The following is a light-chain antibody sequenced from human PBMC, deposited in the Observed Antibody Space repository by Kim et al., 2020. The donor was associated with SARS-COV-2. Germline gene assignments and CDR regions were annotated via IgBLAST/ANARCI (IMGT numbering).Light chain of an antibody. CDR2: SNS. V-gene: IGLV1-40*01. CDR1: STNMGEDYE. CDR3: QSYDSSLSFWV. J-gene: IGLJ3*02. Sequence: GSSTNMGEDYEVHCHQQLPGTAPKLLNYSNSKRPAGVPDRFAGANCGTSASLAIAGLEAEDEADYYRQSYDSSLSFWVFGGGTQLTVL.